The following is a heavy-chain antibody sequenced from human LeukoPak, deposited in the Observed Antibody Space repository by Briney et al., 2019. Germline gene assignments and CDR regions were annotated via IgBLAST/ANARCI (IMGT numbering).Heavy chain of an antibody. CDR3: ARTTEGGYTYDYFYYYYMDV. Sequence: SETLSLTCTVSGYSISSGYYWSWIRQPPGKGLEWIGYIYYSGSTNYNPSLKSRVTISVDSSKNQFSLKLSSVTAADTAVYYCARTTEGGYTYDYFYYYYMDVWGKGTTVTISS. CDR2: IYYSGST. D-gene: IGHD5-18*01. V-gene: IGHV4-59*01. CDR1: GYSISSGYY. J-gene: IGHJ6*03.